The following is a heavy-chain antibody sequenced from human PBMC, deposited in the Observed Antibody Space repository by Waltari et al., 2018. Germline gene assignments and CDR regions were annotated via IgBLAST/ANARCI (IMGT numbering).Heavy chain of an antibody. CDR2: INPNRCNT. J-gene: IGHJ4*02. V-gene: IGHV1-8*01. CDR1: GYTFTSYD. D-gene: IGHD6-13*01. CDR3: ARGRSGKLAPAGY. Sequence: QVQLVQSGAEVKKPGASVKVSCNASGYTFTSYDIHWVRQVTGQGLEWMGWINPNRCNTGEAKKCQGRGNRPRNTYISRAYMELSSLRSEDTAVYYCARGRSGKLAPAGYGGQGTLVTVSS.